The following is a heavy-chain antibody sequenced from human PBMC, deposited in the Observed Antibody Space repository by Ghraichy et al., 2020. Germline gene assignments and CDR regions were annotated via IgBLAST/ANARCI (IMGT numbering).Heavy chain of an antibody. V-gene: IGHV3-21*01. CDR2: ISRSSNYI. CDR1: GFTFSIYS. CDR3: ARDRDTSPDCSSTSCYSHPAEHFDF. J-gene: IGHJ4*02. D-gene: IGHD2-2*01. Sequence: GGSLRLSCAASGFTFSIYSMNWVRQAPGKGLEWVSSISRSSNYIYYADSMKGRFTISRDNAKNSLYLQMRSLTAEDTAVYYCARDRDTSPDCSSTSCYSHPAEHFDFWGQGTLVTVSS.